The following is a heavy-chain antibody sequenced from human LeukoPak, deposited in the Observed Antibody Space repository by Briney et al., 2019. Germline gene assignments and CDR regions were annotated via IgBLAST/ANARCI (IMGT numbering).Heavy chain of an antibody. Sequence: ASVKVSCKASGYTFTGYYMHWVRQAPGQGLEWMGWINPNSGGTNYAQKFQGRVTMTRDTSSSTAYMELSRLRSDDTAVYYCARALLRYFDWFTNWGQGTLVTVSS. CDR2: INPNSGGT. V-gene: IGHV1-2*02. J-gene: IGHJ4*02. CDR1: GYTFTGYY. CDR3: ARALLRYFDWFTN. D-gene: IGHD3-9*01.